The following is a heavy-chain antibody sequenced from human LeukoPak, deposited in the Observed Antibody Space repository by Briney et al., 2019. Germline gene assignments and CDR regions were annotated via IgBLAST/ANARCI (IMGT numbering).Heavy chain of an antibody. V-gene: IGHV3-23*01. Sequence: PGGSLRLSCAASGFTFSNYAMSWVRQAPGKGLEWVSAISGSGGSTYYADSVKGRFTISRDNSKNTLYLQMNSLRAEDTAVYYCAKDPKYSSDPRLRDYWGQGTLVTVSS. J-gene: IGHJ4*02. CDR2: ISGSGGST. CDR3: AKDPKYSSDPRLRDY. D-gene: IGHD6-19*01. CDR1: GFTFSNYA.